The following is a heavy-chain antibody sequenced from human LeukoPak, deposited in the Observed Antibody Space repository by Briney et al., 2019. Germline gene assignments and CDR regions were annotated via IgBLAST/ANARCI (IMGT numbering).Heavy chain of an antibody. CDR2: IHYSVTT. V-gene: IGHV4-59*08. J-gene: IGHJ4*02. Sequence: PSETLSLTCTVSGDSIRSHYWSWIRQPPGKGLEWIGYIHYSVTTNYNPSLKSRIAISVDTSKNQFSLKLTSVTAADTAVYYCARLHYDTSGLYYYFDYWGQGTLVTVSS. CDR1: GDSIRSHY. CDR3: ARLHYDTSGLYYYFDY. D-gene: IGHD3-22*01.